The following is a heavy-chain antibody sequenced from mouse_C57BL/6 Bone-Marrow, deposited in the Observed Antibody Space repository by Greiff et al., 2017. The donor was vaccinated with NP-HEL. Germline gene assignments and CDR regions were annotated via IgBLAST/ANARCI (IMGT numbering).Heavy chain of an antibody. CDR3: TREEYYGSSPAWFAY. CDR2: ISSGGDYL. CDR1: GFTFSSYA. J-gene: IGHJ3*01. D-gene: IGHD1-1*01. V-gene: IGHV5-9-1*02. Sequence: EVKLVESGEGLVKPGGSLKLSCAASGFTFSSYAMSWVRQTPEKRLEWVAYISSGGDYLYYADTVKGRFTISRDNARNTLYLQMSSLKSEDTAMYYCTREEYYGSSPAWFAYWGQGTLVTVSA.